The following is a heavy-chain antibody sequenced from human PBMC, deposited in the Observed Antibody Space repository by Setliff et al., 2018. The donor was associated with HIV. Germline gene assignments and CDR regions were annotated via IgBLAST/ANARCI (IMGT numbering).Heavy chain of an antibody. Sequence: TLSLTCTVSGGSISSSSYYWGWIRQPPGKGPEWIGSIYYSGSTYYNPSLKSLVTISVDTSKNQFSLKLSSVTAADTAVYYCARTQTQDAFDIWGQGTMVTVSS. CDR2: IYYSGST. CDR1: GGSISSSSYY. V-gene: IGHV4-39*07. J-gene: IGHJ3*02. CDR3: ARTQTQDAFDI.